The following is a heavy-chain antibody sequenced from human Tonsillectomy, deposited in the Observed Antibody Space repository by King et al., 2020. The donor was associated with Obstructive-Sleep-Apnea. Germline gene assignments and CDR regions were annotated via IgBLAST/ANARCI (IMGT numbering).Heavy chain of an antibody. J-gene: IGHJ3*02. D-gene: IGHD1-1*01. CDR3: ARAHDLEPDAFDI. V-gene: IGHV4-30-2*01. CDR1: GGSISSGGYS. CDR2: IYHSGST. Sequence: LQLQESGSGLVKPSQTLSLTCAVSGGSISSGGYSWSWIRQPPGKGLEWIGYIYHSGSTYYNPALKSRVTISVERSKNQFSLKLSSMTAADTAVYYCARAHDLEPDAFDIWGQGTMVTVSS.